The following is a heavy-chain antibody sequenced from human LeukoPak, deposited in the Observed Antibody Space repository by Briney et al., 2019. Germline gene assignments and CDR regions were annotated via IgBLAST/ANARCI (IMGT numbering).Heavy chain of an antibody. D-gene: IGHD6-6*01. CDR1: GSTFSSYS. Sequence: GGSLRLSCAASGSTFSSYSMNWVRQAPGKGLEWVSSISSSSSYIYCADSVKGRFTISRDNAKNSLYLQMNSLRAEDTAVYYCARERAIAARPGDVWGKGTTVTVSS. V-gene: IGHV3-21*01. CDR2: ISSSSSYI. J-gene: IGHJ6*04. CDR3: ARERAIAARPGDV.